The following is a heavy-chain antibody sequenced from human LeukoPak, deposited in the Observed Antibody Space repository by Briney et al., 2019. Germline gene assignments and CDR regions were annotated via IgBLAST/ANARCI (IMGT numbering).Heavy chain of an antibody. Sequence: ETLSLTCTVSGGSISSYYWSWVRQAPGKGLEWVSAISGSGGSTYYADSVKGLFTISRDNSKNTLYLQMNSLRAEDTAVYYCAKGYYYGSGSYYPFDVWGQGTTVTVSS. CDR2: ISGSGGST. D-gene: IGHD3-10*01. CDR3: AKGYYYGSGSYYPFDV. J-gene: IGHJ6*02. V-gene: IGHV3-23*01. CDR1: GGSISSYY.